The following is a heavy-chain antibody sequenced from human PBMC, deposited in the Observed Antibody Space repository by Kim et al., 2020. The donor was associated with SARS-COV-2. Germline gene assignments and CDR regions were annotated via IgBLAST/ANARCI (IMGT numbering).Heavy chain of an antibody. V-gene: IGHV4-4*07. J-gene: IGHJ4*02. CDR1: GGSISNYY. D-gene: IGHD2-21*02. Sequence: SETLSLTCTVSGGSISNYYWGWIRQPAGKGLEWIGRIKTTGDTNFNPSLKSRVTMLVDTSKNQFSLKLNSVTAADTAVYYCARDCGSDCYWVWGQGTLVTVSS. CDR2: IKTTGDT. CDR3: ARDCGSDCYWV.